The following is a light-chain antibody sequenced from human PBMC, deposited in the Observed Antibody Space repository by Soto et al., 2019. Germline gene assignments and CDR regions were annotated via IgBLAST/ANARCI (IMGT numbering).Light chain of an antibody. J-gene: IGKJ3*01. CDR2: WAS. Sequence: DIVMTQSPDSLAVSLGERATINCKSSQSVLYSSNNKNYLAWYQKKPGQPPKLLIYWASTRASGVPDRFSGSGSGTDFTLTIRSLQAEDVAVYYCQQYYSTPFTFGPGTKVDVK. V-gene: IGKV4-1*01. CDR1: QSVLYSSNNKNY. CDR3: QQYYSTPFT.